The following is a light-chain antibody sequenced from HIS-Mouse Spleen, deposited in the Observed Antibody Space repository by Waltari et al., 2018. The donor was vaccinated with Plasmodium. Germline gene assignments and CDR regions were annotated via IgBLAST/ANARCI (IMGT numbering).Light chain of an antibody. V-gene: IGLV2-23*03. CDR3: CSYAGSSTFV. CDR2: EGS. J-gene: IGLJ3*02. Sequence: QSALTQPASVSGSPGQSITISCPGTSSDVVRYHLVSWYQQHPGKAPKLMIYEGSKRPSGVSNRFSGSKSGNTASLTISGLQAEDEADYYCCSYAGSSTFVFGGGTKLTVL. CDR1: SSDVVRYHL.